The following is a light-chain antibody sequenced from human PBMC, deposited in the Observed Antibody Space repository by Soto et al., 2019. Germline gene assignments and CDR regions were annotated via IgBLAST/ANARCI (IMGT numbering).Light chain of an antibody. V-gene: IGLV2-14*01. CDR2: DVS. Sequence: QSVLTQPASVSGSPGQSITISCTGTSSDVGGYNYVSWYQQHPGKAPKLMIYDVSNRPSGVSNRFSGSKSGNTASLTISGLQAEDEADYYCSSYTGSRGVVFGGGTQLTVL. CDR3: SSYTGSRGVV. CDR1: SSDVGGYNY. J-gene: IGLJ2*01.